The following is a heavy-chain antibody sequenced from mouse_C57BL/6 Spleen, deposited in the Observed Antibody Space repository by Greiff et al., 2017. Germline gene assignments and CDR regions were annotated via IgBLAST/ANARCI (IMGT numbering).Heavy chain of an antibody. Sequence: VKLMESGPGLVAPSQSLSITCTASGFSLTSYGVDWVRQPPGKGLEWLGVIWGGGSTNDNSALMSRLSISKDNNKSPVFLKMNSLHTDDTAMYYCAKHFRYGNSYAMDYWGQGTSVTVSS. CDR3: AKHFRYGNSYAMDY. CDR1: GFSLTSYG. CDR2: IWGGGST. V-gene: IGHV2-9*01. D-gene: IGHD2-1*01. J-gene: IGHJ4*01.